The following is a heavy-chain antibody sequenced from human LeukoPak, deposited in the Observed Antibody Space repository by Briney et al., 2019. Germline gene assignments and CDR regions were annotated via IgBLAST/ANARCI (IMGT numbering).Heavy chain of an antibody. D-gene: IGHD3-9*01. CDR1: GFTFSSYW. V-gene: IGHV3-23*01. CDR3: AKVYDILTGYQDY. Sequence: PGGSLRLSCAASGFTFSSYWMSWVRQAPGKGLEWVSAISGSGGSTYYADSVKGRFTISRDNSKNTLYLQMNSLRAEDTAVYYCAKVYDILTGYQDYWGQGTLVTVPS. CDR2: ISGSGGST. J-gene: IGHJ4*02.